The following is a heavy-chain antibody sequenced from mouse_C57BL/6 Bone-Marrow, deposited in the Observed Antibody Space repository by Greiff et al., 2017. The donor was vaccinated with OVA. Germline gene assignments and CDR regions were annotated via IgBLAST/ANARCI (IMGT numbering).Heavy chain of an antibody. CDR3: ARDRPPKNAWFAY. CDR2: ISDGGSYT. V-gene: IGHV5-4*01. CDR1: GFTFSSYA. J-gene: IGHJ3*01. Sequence: EVKLVESGGGLVKPGGSLKLSCAASGFTFSSYAMSWVRQTPEKRLEWVATISDGGSYTYYPDNVKGRFTISRDNAKNNLYLQMSHLKSEDTAMYYCARDRPPKNAWFAYWGQGTLVTVSA. D-gene: IGHD1-3*01.